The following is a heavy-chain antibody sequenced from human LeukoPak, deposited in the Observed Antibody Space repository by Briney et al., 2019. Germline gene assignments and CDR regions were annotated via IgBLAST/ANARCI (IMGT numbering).Heavy chain of an antibody. CDR3: ARDGPGGLRYFDWFVLDAFDI. V-gene: IGHV4-4*07. Sequence: PSETLSLTCTVSGGSISSYYWSWIRQPAGKGLEWIGRIYTSGSTNYNPSLKSRVTMSVDTSKNQFSLKLSSVPAADTAVYYCARDGPGGLRYFDWFVLDAFDIWGQGTMVTVSS. CDR1: GGSISSYY. J-gene: IGHJ3*02. D-gene: IGHD3-9*01. CDR2: IYTSGST.